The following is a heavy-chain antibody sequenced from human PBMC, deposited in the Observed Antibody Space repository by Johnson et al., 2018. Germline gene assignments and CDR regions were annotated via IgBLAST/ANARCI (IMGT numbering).Heavy chain of an antibody. CDR1: GGTFSSYA. CDR3: ARATYYFDSSGEVEYFQH. J-gene: IGHJ1*01. D-gene: IGHD3-22*01. Sequence: QVQLVESGAEVKKPGSSVKVSCKASGGTFSSYAISWVRQAPGQGLEWMGGIIPIFGTANYAQKFRGRVTITADESTSTAYMELSSLRSEATAGYYCARATYYFDSSGEVEYFQHWGQGTLVTVSS. CDR2: IIPIFGTA. V-gene: IGHV1-69*01.